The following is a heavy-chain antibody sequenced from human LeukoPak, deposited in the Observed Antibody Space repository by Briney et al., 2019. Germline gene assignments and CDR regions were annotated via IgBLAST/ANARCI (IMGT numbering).Heavy chain of an antibody. CDR1: GFTFGDYA. J-gene: IGHJ3*02. V-gene: IGHV3-49*03. CDR3: TREAEAAAVVFDI. CDR2: IRSKAYGGTT. Sequence: GGSLRLSCTASGFTFGDYAMSWFRQAPGKGLEWVGFIRSKAYGGTTEYAASVKGRFTISRDDSKSIAYLQMNSLKTEDTAVYYCTREAEAAAVVFDIWGQGTMVTVSS. D-gene: IGHD6-13*01.